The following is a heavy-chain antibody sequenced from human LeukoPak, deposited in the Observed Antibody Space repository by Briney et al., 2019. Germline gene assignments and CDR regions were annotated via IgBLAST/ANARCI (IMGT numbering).Heavy chain of an antibody. V-gene: IGHV3-15*01. CDR3: TTQVLRYFDWFDY. CDR1: GFTFSNAW. Sequence: GGSLRLSCAASGFTFSNAWMSWVRQAPGKGLEWVGRIKSETDGGTTDYAAPVKGRFTISRDDSKNTLYLQMNSLKTEDTAVYYCTTQVLRYFDWFDYWGQGTLVTVSS. J-gene: IGHJ4*02. CDR2: IKSETDGGTT. D-gene: IGHD3-9*01.